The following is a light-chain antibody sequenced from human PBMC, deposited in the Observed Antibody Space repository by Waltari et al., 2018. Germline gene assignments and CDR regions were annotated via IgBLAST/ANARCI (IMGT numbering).Light chain of an antibody. Sequence: QAALTQPASVSGSPGQSITISCPGTSRNIGGYSFVSWYQQHPGSAPKVIIHDVRSRPSGVSDRFSGSKSGNTAYLTISGLQTDDEADYYCCSYTRSNSVVFGGGTKLTVL. V-gene: IGLV2-14*03. CDR3: CSYTRSNSVV. CDR2: DVR. CDR1: SRNIGGYSF. J-gene: IGLJ2*01.